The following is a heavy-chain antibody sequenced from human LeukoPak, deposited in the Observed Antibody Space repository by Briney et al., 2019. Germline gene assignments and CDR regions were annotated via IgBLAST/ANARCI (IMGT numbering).Heavy chain of an antibody. CDR3: ALGYCSSTSCYGTHIDY. CDR1: GGSFSGYY. J-gene: IGHJ4*02. D-gene: IGHD2-2*01. V-gene: IGHV4-34*01. CDR2: INHSGST. Sequence: PSETLSLTCAVYGGSFSGYYWSWIRQPPGKGLEWIGEINHSGSTNYNPSLKSRVTISVDTSKNQFSLKLSSVTAADTAVYYCALGYCSSTSCYGTHIDYWGQGTLVTVSS.